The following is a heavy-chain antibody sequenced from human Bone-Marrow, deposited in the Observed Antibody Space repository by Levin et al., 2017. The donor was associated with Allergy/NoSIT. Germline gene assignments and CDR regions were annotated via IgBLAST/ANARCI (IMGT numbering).Heavy chain of an antibody. D-gene: IGHD6-19*01. J-gene: IGHJ4*02. Sequence: GGSLRLSCAASGFTFSSYGMHWVRQAPGKGLEWVAVISYDGSNKYYADSVKGRFTISRDNSKNTLYLQMNSLRAEDTAVYYCAKGRGSGWYSPNYFDYWGQGTLVTVSS. CDR1: GFTFSSYG. V-gene: IGHV3-30*18. CDR3: AKGRGSGWYSPNYFDY. CDR2: ISYDGSNK.